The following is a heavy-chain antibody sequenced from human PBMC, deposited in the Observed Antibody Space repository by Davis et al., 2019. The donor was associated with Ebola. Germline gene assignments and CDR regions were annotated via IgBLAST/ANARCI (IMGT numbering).Heavy chain of an antibody. CDR2: INPNSGGT. V-gene: IGHV1-2*06. CDR1: GYTFTGYY. D-gene: IGHD2-15*01. Sequence: AASVKVSCKASGYTFTGYYMHWVRQAPGQGLEWMGRINPNSGGTNYAQKLQGRVTITADKSTSTAYMELSSLRSEDTAVYYCAAGGVGGGFDIWGHGTMVTVSS. J-gene: IGHJ3*02. CDR3: AAGGVGGGFDI.